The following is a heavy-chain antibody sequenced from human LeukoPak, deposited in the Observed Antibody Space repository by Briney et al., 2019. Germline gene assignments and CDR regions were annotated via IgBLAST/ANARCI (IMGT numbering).Heavy chain of an antibody. CDR3: ARSVGGHFDY. J-gene: IGHJ4*02. CDR1: GLTFSSYS. D-gene: IGHD3-16*01. V-gene: IGHV3-48*02. CDR2: ITSNSATI. Sequence: GGSLRLSCAASGLTFSSYSMNWVRQPPGMGLEWVSYITSNSATIQYADSVKGRFTISRDNAKNSLSLQMNSLRDEDTAVYYCARSVGGHFDYWGQGMLVTVSS.